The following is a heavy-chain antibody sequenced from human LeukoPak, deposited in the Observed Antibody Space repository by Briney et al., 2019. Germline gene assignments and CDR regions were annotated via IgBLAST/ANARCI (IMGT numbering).Heavy chain of an antibody. CDR1: GFTFSSYG. CDR3: AKARGDSSGYSFDY. D-gene: IGHD3-22*01. J-gene: IGHJ4*02. Sequence: GGSLRLSCAASGFTFSSYGMHWVRQAPGKGLEWVAVISYDGSNKYYADSVKGRFTISKDNSKNTLYLQVNSLRAEDTAVYYCAKARGDSSGYSFDYWGQGTLVTVSS. V-gene: IGHV3-30*18. CDR2: ISYDGSNK.